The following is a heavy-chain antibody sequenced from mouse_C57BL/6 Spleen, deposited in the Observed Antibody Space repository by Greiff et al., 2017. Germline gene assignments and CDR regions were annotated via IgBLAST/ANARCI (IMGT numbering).Heavy chain of an antibody. D-gene: IGHD1-1*01. Sequence: QVQLQQPGAELVMPGASVKLSCKASGYTFTSYWMHWVKQRPGQGLEWIGEIDPSDSYTNYNQKFKGKSTLTVDKSSSTAYMQLSSLTSEDSAVYYCARHGSSYSYYFDYWGQGTTLTDSS. J-gene: IGHJ2*01. CDR1: GYTFTSYW. CDR3: ARHGSSYSYYFDY. CDR2: IDPSDSYT. V-gene: IGHV1-69*01.